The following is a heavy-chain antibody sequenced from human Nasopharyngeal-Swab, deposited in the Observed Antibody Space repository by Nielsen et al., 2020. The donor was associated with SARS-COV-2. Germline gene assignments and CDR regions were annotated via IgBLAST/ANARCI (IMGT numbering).Heavy chain of an antibody. Sequence: WIRQPTGKGLEWVSVIYSGGSTYYADSVKGRFTISRDNSKNTLYLQMNSLRAEDTAVYYCARDGQSYGMDVWGQRTTVTVSS. V-gene: IGHV3-53*01. CDR2: IYSGGST. CDR3: ARDGQSYGMDV. J-gene: IGHJ6*02.